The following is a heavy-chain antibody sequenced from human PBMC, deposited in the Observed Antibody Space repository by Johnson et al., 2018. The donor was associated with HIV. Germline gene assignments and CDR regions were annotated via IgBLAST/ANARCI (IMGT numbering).Heavy chain of an antibody. CDR2: ISWDGGNT. V-gene: IGHV3-43D*03. J-gene: IGHJ3*02. CDR1: GFTFDDYA. D-gene: IGHD6-13*01. CDR3: ATDVGTAAGTRQGAFDI. Sequence: EVQLLESGGVVVQPGGSLRLSCAASGFTFDDYAMHWVRQAPGKGLEWVSVISWDGGNTYYADSVKGRFTISRDNSKKSLYLQMNSLRAEDTALYYCATDVGTAAGTRQGAFDIWGQGTMVTVSS.